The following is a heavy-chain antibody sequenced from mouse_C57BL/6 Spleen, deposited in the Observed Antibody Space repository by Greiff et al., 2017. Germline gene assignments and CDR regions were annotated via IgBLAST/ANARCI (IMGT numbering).Heavy chain of an antibody. V-gene: IGHV10-1*01. Sequence: EVMLVESGGGLVQPKGSLKLSCAASGFSFNTYAMNWVRQAPGKGLEWVARIRSKSNNYATDYADSVKDRFTIYRDDSESMLYLQMNNLKTEDTAMYYCVRRGDYYAMDYWGQGTSVTFSS. J-gene: IGHJ4*01. CDR3: VRRGDYYAMDY. CDR1: GFSFNTYA. CDR2: IRSKSNNYAT.